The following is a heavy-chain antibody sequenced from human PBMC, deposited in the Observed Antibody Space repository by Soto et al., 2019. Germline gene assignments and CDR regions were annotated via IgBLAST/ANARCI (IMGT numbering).Heavy chain of an antibody. CDR1: GDFLDDSRW. D-gene: IGHD3-9*01. Sequence: QVLLQESGPGLVSPSGTLSLTCTVSGDFLDDSRWWSWVRQPPGKGLEWIGEIHHTGITSYIPSLKSRVTMSVDKNKNQVSLEVYSVTAADTAVYYCASGAHYIWNGWGQGTLVTVSS. V-gene: IGHV4-4*02. J-gene: IGHJ4*02. CDR3: ASGAHYIWNG. CDR2: IHHTGIT.